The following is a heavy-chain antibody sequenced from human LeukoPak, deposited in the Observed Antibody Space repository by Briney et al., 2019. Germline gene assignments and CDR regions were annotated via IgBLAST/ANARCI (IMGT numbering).Heavy chain of an antibody. V-gene: IGHV1-18*01. CDR1: GYTFTSYG. Sequence: ASVKVSCKASGYTFTSYGISWVRQAPGQGLEWMGWISTYNGDTDYAQNFQGRVTMTRDTSTNTAYMELRSLRSDDTAVYYCARDKTFDYSTTWDNWFDPWGQGTLVTVSS. CDR3: ARDKTFDYSTTWDNWFDP. CDR2: ISTYNGDT. D-gene: IGHD2/OR15-2a*01. J-gene: IGHJ5*02.